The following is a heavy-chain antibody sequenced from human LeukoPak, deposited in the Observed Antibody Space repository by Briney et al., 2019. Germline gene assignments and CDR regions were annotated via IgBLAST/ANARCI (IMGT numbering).Heavy chain of an antibody. J-gene: IGHJ4*02. CDR3: VKDRHYSSSIMGI. CDR2: ISYDGSNK. D-gene: IGHD6-19*01. CDR1: GFTFSSYG. V-gene: IGHV3-30*18. Sequence: GGTLRLSCAASGFTFSSYGMSWVRQAPGKGLEWVAVISYDGSNKYYADSVKGRVTISRDNSKNTLYLQMNSLRAEDTAMYYCVKDRHYSSSIMGIWGQGTLVTVSS.